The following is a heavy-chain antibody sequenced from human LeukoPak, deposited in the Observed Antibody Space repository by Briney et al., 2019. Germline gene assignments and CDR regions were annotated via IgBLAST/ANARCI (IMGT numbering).Heavy chain of an antibody. Sequence: ASVKVSCKASGYTFTGYYMHWVRQAPGQGLEWMGWINPNSGGTNYAQKFQGRVTMTRDTSISTAYMELSRLRSDDTAVYYCARDPEGNYYYDSSGYYYGDYWGQGTLVTVSS. CDR1: GYTFTGYY. CDR3: ARDPEGNYYYDSSGYYYGDY. CDR2: INPNSGGT. J-gene: IGHJ4*02. V-gene: IGHV1-2*02. D-gene: IGHD3-22*01.